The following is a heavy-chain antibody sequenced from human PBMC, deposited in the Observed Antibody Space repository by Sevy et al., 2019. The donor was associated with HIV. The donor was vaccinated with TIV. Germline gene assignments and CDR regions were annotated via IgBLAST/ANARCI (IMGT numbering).Heavy chain of an antibody. CDR1: GFTFSNYN. CDR2: ISFMSNYI. V-gene: IGHV3-21*01. Sequence: GGSLRLSCAASGFTFSNYNMNWVRQAPGKGLEWVSFISFMSNYIYYGDSVKGRFTISRDNAKNSEYLRMNSLVAEDTAVYYCVRGVGNWDGMDVWGQGTTVTVSS. CDR3: VRGVGNWDGMDV. D-gene: IGHD7-27*01. J-gene: IGHJ6*02.